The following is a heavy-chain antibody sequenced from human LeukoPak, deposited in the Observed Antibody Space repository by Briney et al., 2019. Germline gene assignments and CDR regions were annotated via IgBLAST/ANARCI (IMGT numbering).Heavy chain of an antibody. CDR2: IYYSGST. CDR3: ARGDDYYDSSGQGYFDY. J-gene: IGHJ4*02. D-gene: IGHD3-22*01. Sequence: SETLSLTCAVSGGSFSGHYWSWIRQPPGKGLEWIGYIYYSGSTNYNPSLKSRVTISVDTSKNQFSLKLSSVTAADTAVYYCARGDDYYDSSGQGYFDYWGQGTLVTVSS. CDR1: GGSFSGHY. V-gene: IGHV4-59*11.